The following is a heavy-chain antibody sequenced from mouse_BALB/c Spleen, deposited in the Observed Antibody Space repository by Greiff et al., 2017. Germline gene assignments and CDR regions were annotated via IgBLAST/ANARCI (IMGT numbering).Heavy chain of an antibody. CDR1: GYALSSYW. D-gene: IGHD1-1*01. J-gene: IGHJ4*01. V-gene: IGHV1-80*01. CDR3: ARGGYYVHYAMDY. CDR2: IYPGDGAT. Sequence: VQLQESGAELVRPGSSVKISCKASGYALSSYWMNWVKQRPGQGLEWIGQIYPGDGATNYNGKLKGKATLTAAQSSSTAYMQLSSLTSEASAVYFCARGGYYVHYAMDYWGQGTSVTVSS.